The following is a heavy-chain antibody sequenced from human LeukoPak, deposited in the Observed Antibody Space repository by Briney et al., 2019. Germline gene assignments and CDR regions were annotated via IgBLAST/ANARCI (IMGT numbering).Heavy chain of an antibody. CDR1: GYTLTGYY. V-gene: IGHV1-2*02. J-gene: IGHJ6*03. CDR3: ARVGAHYYMDI. CDR2: INPNSGGT. Sequence: ASVTVSCKASGYTLTGYYMHWVRQAPGQGLEWMGWINPNSGGTNYAQKFQGRVTMTRDTSISTAYMELSRLRSEDTAVYFCARVGAHYYMDIWGKGTTVTVSS.